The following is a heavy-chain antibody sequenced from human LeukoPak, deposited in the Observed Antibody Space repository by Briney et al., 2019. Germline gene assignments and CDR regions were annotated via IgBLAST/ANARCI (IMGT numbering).Heavy chain of an antibody. CDR1: GFIVNTNY. J-gene: IGHJ4*02. V-gene: IGHV3-53*01. Sequence: GGSLSLSCAASGFIVNTNYMSWVRQAPGRGLEWVSFIYADGNTYYADSVKGRFTISRDISKNAVFLQMSSLRAEDTAVYYCARDSYGDANFDTWGQGTLVTVSS. D-gene: IGHD4-17*01. CDR2: IYADGNT. CDR3: ARDSYGDANFDT.